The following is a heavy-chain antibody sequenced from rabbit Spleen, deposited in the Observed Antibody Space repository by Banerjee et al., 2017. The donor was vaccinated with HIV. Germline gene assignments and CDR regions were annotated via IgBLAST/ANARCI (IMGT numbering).Heavy chain of an antibody. CDR2: IDPLFGSK. CDR3: VRDRANIGGDYGPYYFDL. J-gene: IGHJ4*01. CDR1: GFDLSGYG. V-gene: IGHV1S47*01. D-gene: IGHD2-1*01. Sequence: QDQVVESGGGLVQPGGSLKLSCKASGFDLSGYGVCWGRPAPGKGLEWIGYIDPLFGSKYYASWVNGRFTISSHNAQNTLYLELNSLTAADTATYFCVRDRANIGGDYGPYYFDLWGPGTLVTVS.